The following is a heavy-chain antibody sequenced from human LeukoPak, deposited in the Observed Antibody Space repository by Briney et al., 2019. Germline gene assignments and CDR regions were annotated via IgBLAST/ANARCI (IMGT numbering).Heavy chain of an antibody. Sequence: PSETLSLTCTVFGGSISSHYWSWIRQPPGKGLEWIGYIYYSGSTNYNPSLKSRVTISVDTSKNQFSLKLSSVTAADTAVYYCARSVPDCSSTSCYWGYYYYYMDVWGKGTTVTVSS. CDR1: GGSISSHY. V-gene: IGHV4-59*11. CDR3: ARSVPDCSSTSCYWGYYYYYMDV. D-gene: IGHD2-2*01. J-gene: IGHJ6*03. CDR2: IYYSGST.